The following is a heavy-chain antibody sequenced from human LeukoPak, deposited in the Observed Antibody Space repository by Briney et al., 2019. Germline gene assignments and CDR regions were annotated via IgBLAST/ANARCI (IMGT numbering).Heavy chain of an antibody. CDR2: VNSNSGYT. Sequence: ASVRVSCKATGYTFINYDINWVRQATGQGLEWMGWVNSNSGYTGSVQKFQGRVTMTRETYIDTAYMELSSLRSDDTAVYYCVRGNSHYGMDVWGQGTTVTVSS. V-gene: IGHV1-8*01. CDR1: GYTFINYD. CDR3: VRGNSHYGMDV. J-gene: IGHJ6*02. D-gene: IGHD4-23*01.